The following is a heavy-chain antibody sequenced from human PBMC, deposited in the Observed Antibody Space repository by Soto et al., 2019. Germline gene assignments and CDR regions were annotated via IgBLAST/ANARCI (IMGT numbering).Heavy chain of an antibody. CDR3: ARAHRDGYTREEYGMDV. V-gene: IGHV5-10-1*01. CDR2: IDPSDSYT. Sequence: PGESLKISCKGSGYSFTSYWISWVRQMPGKGLEWMGRIDPSDSYTNYSPSFQGHVTISADKSISTAYLQWSSLKASDTAMYYCARAHRDGYTREEYGMDVWGQGTTVTVSS. D-gene: IGHD5-12*01. CDR1: GYSFTSYW. J-gene: IGHJ6*02.